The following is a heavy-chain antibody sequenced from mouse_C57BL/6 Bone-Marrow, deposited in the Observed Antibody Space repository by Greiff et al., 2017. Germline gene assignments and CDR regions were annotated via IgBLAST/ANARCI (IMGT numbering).Heavy chain of an antibody. J-gene: IGHJ3*01. CDR3: TKLESAWFAY. CDR2: IDPETGDT. Sequence: VQLQQSGAELVRPGASVKLSCTASGFNIKDDYMHWVKQRPEQGLEWIGWIDPETGDTEYASKFQGKATITADTSSHTSYLQHISLTSDDTAVYYCTKLESAWFAYWGQGTLVTFSA. V-gene: IGHV14-4*01. CDR1: GFNIKDDY.